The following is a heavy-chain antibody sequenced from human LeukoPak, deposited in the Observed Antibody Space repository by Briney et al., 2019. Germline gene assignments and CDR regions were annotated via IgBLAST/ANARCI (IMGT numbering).Heavy chain of an antibody. V-gene: IGHV3-23*01. Sequence: GGSLRLSCAASGFTFSTYTMAWVRQAPGKGPEWVSAMSSSGVTTYHADSVKGRFTISRDNSKNTLYLQVNSLSPEDTAVYYCAKVGSSGWYYFDYWGQGTLVTVSS. CDR2: MSSSGVTT. CDR3: AKVGSSGWYYFDY. CDR1: GFTFSTYT. D-gene: IGHD6-19*01. J-gene: IGHJ4*02.